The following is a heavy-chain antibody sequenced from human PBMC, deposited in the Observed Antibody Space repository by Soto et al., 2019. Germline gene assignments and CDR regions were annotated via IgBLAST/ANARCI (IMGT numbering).Heavy chain of an antibody. CDR1: GGTFSNYA. CDR2: IIPIDATV. V-gene: IGHV1-69*12. CDR3: ARELLGFGYTYGDV. Sequence: QVQLVQSGAEVKKPGSSVKVSCKASGGTFSNYALISWVRQAPGQGLEWMGGIIPIDATVNYAQKFQGRITMTADESTTTAYMDLGSLRSEDTAVYYCARELLGFGYTYGDVWGQGTTVTVSS. J-gene: IGHJ6*01. D-gene: IGHD3-10*01.